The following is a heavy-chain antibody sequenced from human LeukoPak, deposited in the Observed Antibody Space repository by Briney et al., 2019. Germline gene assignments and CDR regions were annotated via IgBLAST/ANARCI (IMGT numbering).Heavy chain of an antibody. V-gene: IGHV1-18*01. J-gene: IGHJ5*02. CDR2: ISAYNANR. CDR1: GYSFTSYG. CDR3: ARVHCSGGTCYSAGIDP. D-gene: IGHD2-15*01. Sequence: ASVKVSCKASGYSFTSYGFTWVRQAPGQGLEWMGWISAYNANRDYAQNLQGRVTMTTDTSTRTAYMELRSLRSDDTAVYYCARVHCSGGTCYSAGIDPWGQGTLVTVSS.